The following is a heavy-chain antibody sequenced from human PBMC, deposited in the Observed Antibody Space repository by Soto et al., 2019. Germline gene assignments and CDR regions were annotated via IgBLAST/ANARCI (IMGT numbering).Heavy chain of an antibody. D-gene: IGHD3-16*01. J-gene: IGHJ6*02. CDR3: ARMGDVPYYYYGMDV. Sequence: QVQLVQSGAEVKKPGASVKVSCKASGYTFTRSGISWVRQAPGQGLEWMGWINGYNGNTNYAQKFQGRITVTTDTPTSTAYMALRSLRSDDTAGYYCARMGDVPYYYYGMDVWGQGTTVIVSS. CDR1: GYTFTRSG. V-gene: IGHV1-18*01. CDR2: INGYNGNT.